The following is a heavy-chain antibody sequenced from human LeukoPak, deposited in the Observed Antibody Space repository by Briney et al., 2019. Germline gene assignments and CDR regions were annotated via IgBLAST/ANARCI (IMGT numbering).Heavy chain of an antibody. V-gene: IGHV4-4*02. CDR1: GGSISSRNW. D-gene: IGHD3-9*01. Sequence: SETLSLTCAVSGGSISSRNWWSWVRQPPGKGRVWIGEIYHNVGTNYNPSLKRRVTISVDKAKNQFSLKLSSVTAADTAMYYCARVYTGYFGPLLFDPWGQGTLVTVSS. CDR2: IYHNVGT. CDR3: ARVYTGYFGPLLFDP. J-gene: IGHJ5*02.